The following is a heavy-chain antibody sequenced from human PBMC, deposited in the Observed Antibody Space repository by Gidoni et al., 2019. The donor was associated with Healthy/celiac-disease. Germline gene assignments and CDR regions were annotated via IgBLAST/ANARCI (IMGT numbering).Heavy chain of an antibody. CDR2: IYYSGST. CDR3: ARGEEGSSWNYYYYGMDV. J-gene: IGHJ6*02. Sequence: QVQLQESGPGLVKPSETLSLTCTVSGGSISSYYWSWIRQPPGKGLEWIGYIYYSGSTNYNPSLKSRVTISVDTSKNQFSLKLSSVTAADTAVYYCARGEEGSSWNYYYYGMDVWGQGTTVTVSS. V-gene: IGHV4-59*01. D-gene: IGHD6-13*01. CDR1: GGSISSYY.